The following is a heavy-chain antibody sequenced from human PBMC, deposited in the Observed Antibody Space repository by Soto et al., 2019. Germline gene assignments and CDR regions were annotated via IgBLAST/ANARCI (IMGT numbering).Heavy chain of an antibody. CDR3: ASKSATDTNNWFDP. V-gene: IGHV4-59*12. Sequence: SETLSLTCTVSGGSISSYYWSWIRQPPGKGLEWIGYIYYSGSTNYNPSPKSRVTISVDTSKNQFSLKLSSVTAADTAVYYCASKSATDTNNWFDPWGQGTLVTVSS. J-gene: IGHJ5*02. CDR2: IYYSGST. D-gene: IGHD3-3*01. CDR1: GGSISSYY.